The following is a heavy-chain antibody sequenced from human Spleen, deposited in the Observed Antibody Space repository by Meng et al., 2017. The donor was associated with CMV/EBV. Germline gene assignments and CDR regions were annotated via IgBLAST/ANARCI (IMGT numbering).Heavy chain of an antibody. Sequence: GESLKISCAASGFTFSSYGMHWVRQAPGKGLEWVAFIRYDGSNKDYADSVKGRFTVSRDNSKNTVYLQMSSLRLEDTSVYYCAKGRTSGSLQYYFDYWGQGTLVTVSS. CDR2: IRYDGSNK. CDR3: AKGRTSGSLQYYFDY. J-gene: IGHJ4*02. D-gene: IGHD1-26*01. V-gene: IGHV3-30*02. CDR1: GFTFSSYG.